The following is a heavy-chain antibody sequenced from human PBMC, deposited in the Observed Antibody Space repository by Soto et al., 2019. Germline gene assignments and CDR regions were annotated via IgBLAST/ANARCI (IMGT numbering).Heavy chain of an antibody. CDR2: INSDGSST. V-gene: IGHV3-74*01. Sequence: GGSLRLSCAASGFTFSSYWMHWVRQAPGKGLVWVSRINSDGSSTSYADSVKGRFTISRDNAKNTLYLQMNSLRAEDTAVYYCARESQPRLDGSGSYYRYGMDVWGQGTTVTVSS. CDR3: ARESQPRLDGSGSYYRYGMDV. CDR1: GFTFSSYW. D-gene: IGHD3-10*01. J-gene: IGHJ6*02.